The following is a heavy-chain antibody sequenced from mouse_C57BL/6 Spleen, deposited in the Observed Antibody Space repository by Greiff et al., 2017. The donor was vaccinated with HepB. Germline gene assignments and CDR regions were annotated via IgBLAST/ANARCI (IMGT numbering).Heavy chain of an antibody. CDR2: IDPSDSYT. D-gene: IGHD3-3*01. CDR3: ARGRGCDY. CDR1: GYTFTSYW. V-gene: IGHV1-59*01. Sequence: VQLQQSGAELVRPGTSVKLSCKASGYTFTSYWMHWVKQRPGQGLEWIGVIDPSDSYTNYNQKFKGKATLTVDTSSSTAYMQLSSLTSEDSAVYYCARGRGCDYWGQGTTLTVSS. J-gene: IGHJ2*01.